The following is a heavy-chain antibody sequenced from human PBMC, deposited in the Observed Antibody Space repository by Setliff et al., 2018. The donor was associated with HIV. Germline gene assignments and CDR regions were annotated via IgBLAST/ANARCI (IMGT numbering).Heavy chain of an antibody. D-gene: IGHD2-15*01. CDR1: GGSFSGYY. CDR2: IIHSGGT. CDR3: ARGGLGVVGAIDY. J-gene: IGHJ4*02. Sequence: TCAVYGGSFSGYYWTWIRQPPGRGLEWIGEIIHSGGTNYNRSLKSRVTISVDTSKNQFSLNLSSVTAADTAVYYCARGGLGVVGAIDYWSQGTLVTVSS. V-gene: IGHV4-34*01.